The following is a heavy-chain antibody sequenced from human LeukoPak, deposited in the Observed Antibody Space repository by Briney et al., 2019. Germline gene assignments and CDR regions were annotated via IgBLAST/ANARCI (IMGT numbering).Heavy chain of an antibody. J-gene: IGHJ5*02. CDR1: GGSIGSGDYY. V-gene: IGHV4-30-4*01. CDR3: ARVDYVWGSYPGWFDP. D-gene: IGHD3-16*02. Sequence: SETLSLTCTVSGGSIGSGDYYWSWIRQPPGKGLEWIGYIYYSGSTYYNPSLKSRVTISVDTSKNQFSLKLSSVTAADTAVYYCARVDYVWGSYPGWFDPWGQGTLVTVSS. CDR2: IYYSGST.